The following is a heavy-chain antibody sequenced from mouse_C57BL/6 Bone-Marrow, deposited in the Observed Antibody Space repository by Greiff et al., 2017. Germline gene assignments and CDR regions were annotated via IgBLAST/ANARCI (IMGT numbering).Heavy chain of an antibody. V-gene: IGHV5-12*01. CDR1: GFTFSDYY. CDR3: ARQGTTVVADYAMDY. CDR2: ISNGGGST. Sequence: EVKLVESGGGLVQPGGSLKLSCAASGFTFSDYYMYWVRQTPEKRLEWVAYISNGGGSTYYPDTVKGRFTISRDNAKNTLYLQMSRLKSEDTAMYYCARQGTTVVADYAMDYWGQGTSVTVSS. J-gene: IGHJ4*01. D-gene: IGHD1-1*01.